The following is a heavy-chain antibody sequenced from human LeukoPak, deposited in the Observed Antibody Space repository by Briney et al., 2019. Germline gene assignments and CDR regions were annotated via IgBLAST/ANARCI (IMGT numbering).Heavy chain of an antibody. CDR3: ARDLGWLRPFDY. V-gene: IGHV3-21*01. Sequence: GGSLRLSCAASGFTFSSYNMNWVRQAPGKGLDWVSSISRSSSYIYYADSVKGRFTISRDNAKNSLYLQMNSLRDEDTAVYYCARDLGWLRPFDYWGQGTLVTVSS. CDR1: GFTFSSYN. D-gene: IGHD5-12*01. J-gene: IGHJ4*02. CDR2: ISRSSSYI.